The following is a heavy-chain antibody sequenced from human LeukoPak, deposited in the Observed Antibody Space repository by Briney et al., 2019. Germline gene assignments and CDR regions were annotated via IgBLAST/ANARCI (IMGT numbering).Heavy chain of an antibody. Sequence: SETLSLTCTVSGGSISSYYWSWIRQPPGKGLEWIGYIYYSGSTNYNPSLKSRVTISVDTSKNQFSLKLSSVTAADTAVYYCARDAGLEWSQFDYWGQGTLVTVSS. CDR2: IYYSGST. J-gene: IGHJ4*02. CDR1: GGSISSYY. D-gene: IGHD3-3*01. V-gene: IGHV4-59*12. CDR3: ARDAGLEWSQFDY.